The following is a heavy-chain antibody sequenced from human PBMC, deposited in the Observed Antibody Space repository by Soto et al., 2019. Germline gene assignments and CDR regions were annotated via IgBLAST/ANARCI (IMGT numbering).Heavy chain of an antibody. J-gene: IGHJ6*02. CDR2: IVVGSGNT. D-gene: IGHD3-3*01. CDR1: GFTFTSSA. V-gene: IGHV1-58*01. Sequence: SVKVSCKASGFTFTSSAVQWVRQARGQRLEWIGWIVVGSGNTNYAQKFQERVTITRDMSTSTAYMELSSLRSEDTAVYYCAVTTFGVVIIDYYGMDGWGQGTTVTVSS. CDR3: AVTTFGVVIIDYYGMDG.